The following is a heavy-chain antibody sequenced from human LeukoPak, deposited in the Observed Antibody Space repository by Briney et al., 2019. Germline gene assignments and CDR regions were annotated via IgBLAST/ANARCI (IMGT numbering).Heavy chain of an antibody. CDR2: IIPIFGTA. Sequence: SVKVSCKASGGTFSCYAISWVRQAPGQGLEWMGGIIPIFGTANYAQKFQGRVTITADESTSTAYMELSSLRSEDTAVYYCARVGYCSSTSRYYYFDYWGQGTLVTVSS. J-gene: IGHJ4*02. V-gene: IGHV1-69*01. CDR1: GGTFSCYA. D-gene: IGHD2-2*01. CDR3: ARVGYCSSTSRYYYFDY.